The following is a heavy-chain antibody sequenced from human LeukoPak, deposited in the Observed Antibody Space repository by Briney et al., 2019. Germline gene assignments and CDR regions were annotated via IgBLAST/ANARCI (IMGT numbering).Heavy chain of an antibody. V-gene: IGHV3-21*01. Sequence: GGSLRLSCAASGFTFSSYSMNWVRQAPGKGLEWVSSISSSSYIYYADSVKGRFTISRDNAKNSLYLQMNSLRAEDTAVYYCARVIAVAGGGAFDIWGQGTMVTVSS. D-gene: IGHD6-19*01. CDR3: ARVIAVAGGGAFDI. CDR1: GFTFSSYS. J-gene: IGHJ3*02. CDR2: ISSSSYI.